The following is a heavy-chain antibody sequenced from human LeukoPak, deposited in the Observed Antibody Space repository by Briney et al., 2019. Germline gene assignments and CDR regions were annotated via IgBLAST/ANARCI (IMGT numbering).Heavy chain of an antibody. J-gene: IGHJ4*02. Sequence: ASVKVSCKASGYTCTGYYMHWVRQAPGQGLEWMGWINPNSGGTNYAQKFQGRVTMTRDTSISTAYMELSRLRSDDTAVYYCARGNAWGNYDKNTPTDYWGQGTLVTVSS. CDR3: ARGNAWGNYDKNTPTDY. CDR1: GYTCTGYY. V-gene: IGHV1-2*02. CDR2: INPNSGGT. D-gene: IGHD4-11*01.